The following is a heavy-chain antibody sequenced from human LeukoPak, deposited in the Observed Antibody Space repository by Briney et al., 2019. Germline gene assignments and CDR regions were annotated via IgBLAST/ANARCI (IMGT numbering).Heavy chain of an antibody. D-gene: IGHD5-18*01. CDR3: AKYRIQLWLQDAFDI. V-gene: IGHV3-23*01. CDR1: GFTFSSYA. J-gene: IGHJ3*02. Sequence: PGGSLRLSCAASGFTFSSYAMSWVRQALGKGLEWVSAISGSGGSTYYADSVKGRFTISRDNSKNTLYLQMNSLRAEDTAVYYCAKYRIQLWLQDAFDIWGQGTMVTVSS. CDR2: ISGSGGST.